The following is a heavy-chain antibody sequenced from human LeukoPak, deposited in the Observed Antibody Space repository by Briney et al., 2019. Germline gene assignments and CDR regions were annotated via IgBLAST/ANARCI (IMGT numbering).Heavy chain of an antibody. J-gene: IGHJ3*01. CDR3: ARFDHVWETHGMDAFDL. CDR1: GYSISRGYS. Sequence: PSETLSLTCAVSGYSISRGYSWGRIRQPPGMGLEWIGNMYHSESTHYNPSLKSRVTISADTSKNQFSLKLSSVTAADTAVYYCARFDHVWETHGMDAFDLWGQGTMVTVSS. V-gene: IGHV4-38-2*01. CDR2: MYHSEST. D-gene: IGHD3-16*01.